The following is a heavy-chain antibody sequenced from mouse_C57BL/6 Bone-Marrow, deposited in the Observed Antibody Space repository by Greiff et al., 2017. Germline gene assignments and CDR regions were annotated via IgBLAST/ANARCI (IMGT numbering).Heavy chain of an antibody. Sequence: VQLQQSGPELVKPGASVKISCKASGYTFTDYYMNWVKQSHGKSLEWIGDINPNNGGTSYNQKFKGKATLTVDKSSSTAYMELRSLTSEDSAVYYCARIHMTTVVPFDYWGQGTTLTVSS. J-gene: IGHJ2*01. CDR1: GYTFTDYY. CDR3: ARIHMTTVVPFDY. D-gene: IGHD1-1*01. V-gene: IGHV1-26*01. CDR2: INPNNGGT.